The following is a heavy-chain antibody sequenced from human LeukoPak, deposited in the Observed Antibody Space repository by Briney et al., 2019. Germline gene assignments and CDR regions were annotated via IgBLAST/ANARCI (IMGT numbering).Heavy chain of an antibody. CDR1: GFTFTSSA. V-gene: IGHV1-58*02. Sequence: SVKVSCKASGFTFTSSAIQWVRQSRGQRLEWIGWIVVGSGNTNSAQKFQERVTITRDMSTSTAYMELSSLRSEDTAVYSCAATLGYCSGGSCFALPDYWGQGTLVTVSS. CDR3: AATLGYCSGGSCFALPDY. J-gene: IGHJ4*02. D-gene: IGHD2-15*01. CDR2: IVVGSGNT.